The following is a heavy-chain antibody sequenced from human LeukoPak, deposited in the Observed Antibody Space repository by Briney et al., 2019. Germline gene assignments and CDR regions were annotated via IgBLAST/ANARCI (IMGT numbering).Heavy chain of an antibody. CDR2: IYYSGST. CDR1: GGSISSYY. Sequence: SETLSLTCTVSGGSISSYYWSWIRQPPGKGLEWIGYIYYSGSTNYNPSLKSRVTISVDMSKNQFSLKLSSVTAADTAVYYCARGPRYSGSYYVNWGQGTLVTVSS. D-gene: IGHD1-26*01. J-gene: IGHJ4*02. CDR3: ARGPRYSGSYYVN. V-gene: IGHV4-59*01.